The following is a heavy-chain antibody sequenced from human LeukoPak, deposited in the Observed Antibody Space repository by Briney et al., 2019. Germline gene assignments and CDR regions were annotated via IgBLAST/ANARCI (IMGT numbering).Heavy chain of an antibody. Sequence: SETLSLTCTVSGYSISSGYYWGWIGQPPGKGLEWIGSIYHSGSTYYNPSLKSRVTISVDTSKNQFSLKLSSVTAADTAVYYCAGTYGDYGRGDAFDIWGKGTMVTVSS. CDR2: IYHSGST. V-gene: IGHV4-38-2*02. J-gene: IGHJ3*02. CDR1: GYSISSGYY. CDR3: AGTYGDYGRGDAFDI. D-gene: IGHD4-17*01.